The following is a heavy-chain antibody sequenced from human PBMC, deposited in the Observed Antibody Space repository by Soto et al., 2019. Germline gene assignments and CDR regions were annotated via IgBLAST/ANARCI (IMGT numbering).Heavy chain of an antibody. CDR2: IDHSGST. CDR1: GGSISSTNW. CDR3: ARARQYYDCELDP. Sequence: SETLSLTCAVSGGSISSTNWWNWVRQPPGKGLEWIGEIDHSGSTNYNPSLKSRVTMSVDKPKNQFSLKLTSVTAADTAMYYCARARQYYDCELDPWGQGTLVTVSS. J-gene: IGHJ5*02. V-gene: IGHV4-4*02. D-gene: IGHD3-22*01.